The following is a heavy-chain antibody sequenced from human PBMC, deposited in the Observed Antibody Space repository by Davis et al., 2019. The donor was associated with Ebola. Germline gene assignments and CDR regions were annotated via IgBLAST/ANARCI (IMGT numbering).Heavy chain of an antibody. D-gene: IGHD3-16*01. CDR3: AKDMGVYPPLYGMDV. J-gene: IGHJ6*02. Sequence: HTGGSLRLSCAASGFTFSSYSMNWVRQAPGKGLVWVARIKSDGSITHYADSVKGRFTISRDNAKNTLSLQMNSLRAEDTALYYCAKDMGVYPPLYGMDVWGQGTTVTVSS. CDR2: IKSDGSIT. CDR1: GFTFSSYS. V-gene: IGHV3-74*01.